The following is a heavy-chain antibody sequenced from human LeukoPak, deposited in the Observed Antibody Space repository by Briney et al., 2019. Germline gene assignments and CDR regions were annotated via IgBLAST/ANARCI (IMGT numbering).Heavy chain of an antibody. CDR1: GFTFSSYS. D-gene: IGHD2-2*02. V-gene: IGHV3-48*01. CDR2: ISSSSSTI. Sequence: GGSLRLSCAASGFTFSSYSMNWVRQAPGKGLEWVSYISSSSSTIYYADSVKVRFTISRDNAKNSLYLQMNSLRAEDTAVYYCARHGRYCSSTSCYTYWGQGTLVTVSS. J-gene: IGHJ4*02. CDR3: ARHGRYCSSTSCYTY.